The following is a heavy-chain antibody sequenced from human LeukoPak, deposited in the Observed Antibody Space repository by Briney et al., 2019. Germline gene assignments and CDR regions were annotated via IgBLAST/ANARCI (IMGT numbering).Heavy chain of an antibody. CDR3: AEDIYDNYGGLDY. V-gene: IGHV3-23*01. Sequence: PGGSLRLSCEASGFTFTTYAMSWVRQAPGKGLEWVSTITNRGGGTYNADSVRGRFTISRDNSKNMLYLLMNSLTAEDTAIYYCAEDIYDNYGGLDYWGQGTLVTVST. CDR1: GFTFTTYA. CDR2: ITNRGGGT. D-gene: IGHD4-23*01. J-gene: IGHJ4*02.